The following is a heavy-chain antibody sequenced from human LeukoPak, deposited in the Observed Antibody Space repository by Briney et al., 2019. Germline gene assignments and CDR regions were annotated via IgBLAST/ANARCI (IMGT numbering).Heavy chain of an antibody. J-gene: IGHJ4*02. V-gene: IGHV3-72*01. D-gene: IGHD1-26*01. CDR1: GFTFSDHY. Sequence: GGSLRLSCAASGFTFSDHYMDWVRQAPEKGPEWIARARNKAQSHTTEYAASVKGRFTISRDDSKRSLYLQMSSLKAEDTAMYYCAVSLGATFRYFDYWGQGILVTVSS. CDR2: ARNKAQSHTT. CDR3: AVSLGATFRYFDY.